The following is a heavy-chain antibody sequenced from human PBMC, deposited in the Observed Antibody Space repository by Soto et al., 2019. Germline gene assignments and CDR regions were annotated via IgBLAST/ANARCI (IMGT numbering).Heavy chain of an antibody. J-gene: IGHJ5*02. V-gene: IGHV4-31*03. CDR1: GAPISSGGFY. Sequence: PSETLSLTCNVSGAPISSGGFYWSWIRQHPGKGPEWIGYIDNSGTTFYNPSLGSRVTMSLDAAKNHFSLELRSVTVADTAVYYCAREPISTPRGVTQVDPWGQGTQVTVSS. CDR2: IDNSGTT. D-gene: IGHD3-10*01. CDR3: AREPISTPRGVTQVDP.